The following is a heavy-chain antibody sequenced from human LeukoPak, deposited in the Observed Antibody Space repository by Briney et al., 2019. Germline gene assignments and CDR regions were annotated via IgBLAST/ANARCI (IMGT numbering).Heavy chain of an antibody. D-gene: IGHD3-3*01. V-gene: IGHV3-21*01. CDR2: ISSSSSYI. Sequence: GGSLRLSCAASGFTFSSYSMNWVRQAPGKGLERVSSISSSSSYIYYADSVKGRFTISRDNAKNSLYLQMNSLRAEDTAVYYCARDSIGGYDFWSGYYTPNDAFDIWGQGTMVTVSS. CDR1: GFTFSSYS. J-gene: IGHJ3*02. CDR3: ARDSIGGYDFWSGYYTPNDAFDI.